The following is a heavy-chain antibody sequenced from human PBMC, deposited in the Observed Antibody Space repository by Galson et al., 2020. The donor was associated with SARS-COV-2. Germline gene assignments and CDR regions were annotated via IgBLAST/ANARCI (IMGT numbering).Heavy chain of an antibody. D-gene: IGHD6-13*01. Sequence: GESLKISCAASGFTFSSYAMNWVRQAPGEGLEWVSAISGSGDTTHYAGSVKGRFTISRDNSKNTLYMQMNSVRAEDTAVYYCAKRLYSSSQSETRGMDVWGQGAMVTVSS. J-gene: IGHJ6*02. CDR2: ISGSGDTT. V-gene: IGHV3-23*01. CDR3: AKRLYSSSQSETRGMDV. CDR1: GFTFSSYA.